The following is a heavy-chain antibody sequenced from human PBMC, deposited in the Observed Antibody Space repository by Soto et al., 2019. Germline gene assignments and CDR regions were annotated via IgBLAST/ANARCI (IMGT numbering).Heavy chain of an antibody. CDR1: GFMFSYYA. V-gene: IGHV3-64D*06. J-gene: IGHJ4*02. Sequence: PGGSLRLSCSACGFMFSYYAMHWFRQAPGKGLEYVSGISSYGDSAFYADFAKGRFTVSRDYSKDSLYLQIKSMRAEHTAISYCVRAYRAYSSSSKFHYWGQGGTVTVSS. CDR3: VRAYRAYSSSSKFHY. CDR2: ISSYGDSA. D-gene: IGHD6-6*01.